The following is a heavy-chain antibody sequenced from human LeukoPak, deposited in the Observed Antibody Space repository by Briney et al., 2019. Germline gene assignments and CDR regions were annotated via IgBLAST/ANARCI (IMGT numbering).Heavy chain of an antibody. J-gene: IGHJ6*02. CDR2: ISSSGSTI. Sequence: GGSLRLSCAASGFTFSDYYMSWIRQAPGKGLEWVSYISSSGSTIYYADSVKGRFTISRDNAKNSLYLQMNSLRAEDTAVYYCAREEYSSSFGGYYYYYYGMDVWGQGTTVTVSS. CDR3: AREEYSSSFGGYYYYYYGMDV. CDR1: GFTFSDYY. D-gene: IGHD6-13*01. V-gene: IGHV3-11*01.